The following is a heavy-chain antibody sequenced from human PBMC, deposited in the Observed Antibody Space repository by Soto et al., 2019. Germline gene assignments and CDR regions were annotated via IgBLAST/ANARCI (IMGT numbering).Heavy chain of an antibody. J-gene: IGHJ5*02. CDR3: ARVVPGAEAWFGP. Sequence: ASVNVSCKTSGYTFSNYGITWVRQAPGQPLEWLGWISLYSDGTNYAQKFQGRVSMTTDTSTTTAYMELRSLRSDDTAVYYCARVVPGAEAWFGPWGQGTLVTVSS. V-gene: IGHV1-18*01. D-gene: IGHD2-2*01. CDR1: GYTFSNYG. CDR2: ISLYSDGT.